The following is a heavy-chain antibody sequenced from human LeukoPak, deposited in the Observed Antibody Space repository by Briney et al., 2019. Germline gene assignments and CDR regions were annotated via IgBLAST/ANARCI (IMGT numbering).Heavy chain of an antibody. CDR1: GGSINNDY. CDR2: IYTSGST. CDR3: ARDHDYGGVPYYFDY. Sequence: PSETLSLTCSVSGGSINNDYCSWIRQPAGKGLEWIGRIYTSGSTNYNPSLQSRVTMSVDTSKNQFSLKLNSVAAADTAVYYCARDHDYGGVPYYFDYWGQGTLVTVSS. J-gene: IGHJ4*02. D-gene: IGHD4-23*01. V-gene: IGHV4-4*07.